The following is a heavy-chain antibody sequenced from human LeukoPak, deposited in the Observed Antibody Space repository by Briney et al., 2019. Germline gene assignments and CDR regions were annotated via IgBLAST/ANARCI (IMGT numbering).Heavy chain of an antibody. V-gene: IGHV4-34*01. D-gene: IGHD2-2*03. J-gene: IGHJ4*02. Sequence: SETLSLTCAVYGGSFSGYYWSWIRQPPGKGLEWIGEINHSGSTNYNPSLKSRVTISVDTSKNQFSLKLSSVTAADTAVYYCARWMRYYLDYWGQGTLVTVSS. CDR3: ARWMRYYLDY. CDR1: GGSFSGYY. CDR2: INHSGST.